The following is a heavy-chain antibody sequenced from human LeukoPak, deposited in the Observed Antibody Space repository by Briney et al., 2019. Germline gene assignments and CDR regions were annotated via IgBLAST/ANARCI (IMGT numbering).Heavy chain of an antibody. D-gene: IGHD2-2*01. J-gene: IGHJ6*03. CDR2: ISSESSYI. Sequence: GGSLRPSCAASDFTFSTYSMNWVRQAPGKGLEWVSSISSESSYIYYADSVKGRFTISRDDAKKSLYLQMNSLRADDTAVYFCARYCSSSRCLYYYHMDVWGKGTTVTVSS. V-gene: IGHV3-21*01. CDR1: DFTFSTYS. CDR3: ARYCSSSRCLYYYHMDV.